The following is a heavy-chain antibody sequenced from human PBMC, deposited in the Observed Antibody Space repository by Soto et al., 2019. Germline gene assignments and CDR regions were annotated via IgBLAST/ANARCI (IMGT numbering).Heavy chain of an antibody. Sequence: QVQLQQWGAGLLKPSETLSLTCAVYGGSFSSFYWIWIRQPPGKGLEWIGEINHSGSTKYNPSLKSRVTISVDTSKNQFSLKLSSVTAADTAVYYCARGVNVVVTAGAPDKGDAFDIWGQGTMVTVSS. CDR2: INHSGST. V-gene: IGHV4-34*01. CDR1: GGSFSSFY. J-gene: IGHJ3*02. CDR3: ARGVNVVVTAGAPDKGDAFDI. D-gene: IGHD2-21*02.